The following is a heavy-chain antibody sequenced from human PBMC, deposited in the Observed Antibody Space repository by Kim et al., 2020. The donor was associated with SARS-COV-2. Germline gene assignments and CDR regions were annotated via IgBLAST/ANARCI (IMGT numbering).Heavy chain of an antibody. Sequence: VRGRFTVTRDNAKNSLYLQMNSLRAEDAAVYYCARDGDSSGYYSPPFDYWGQGTLVTVSS. D-gene: IGHD3-22*01. V-gene: IGHV3-11*06. CDR3: ARDGDSSGYYSPPFDY. J-gene: IGHJ4*02.